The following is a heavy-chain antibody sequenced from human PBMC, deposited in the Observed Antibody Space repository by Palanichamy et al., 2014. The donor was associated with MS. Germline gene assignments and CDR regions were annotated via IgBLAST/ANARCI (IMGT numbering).Heavy chain of an antibody. V-gene: IGHV3-53*02. CDR3: ATKPPRWSSWYYFDY. J-gene: IGHJ4*01. CDR1: GSNVTSNY. Sequence: EVQLVETGGGLIQPGGSLTVSCTASASGSNVTSNYMSWVRQAPGKGLEWVSVIYSGGSTYYADSVRGRFTISRDHSKNTLYLHMNSLGAEDTAVYYCATKPPRWSSWYYFDYWGHGTLVTVSS. D-gene: IGHD6-19*01. CDR2: IYSGGST.